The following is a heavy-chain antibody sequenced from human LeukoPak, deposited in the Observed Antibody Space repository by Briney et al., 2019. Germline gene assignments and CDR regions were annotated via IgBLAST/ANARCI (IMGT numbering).Heavy chain of an antibody. J-gene: IGHJ3*02. D-gene: IGHD1-26*01. Sequence: PGGSLRLSCAASGXTFSSYAMSWVRQAPGKGLEWVSGISGSGGSPHYTDSVKGRFTISRDNSNNTLYLQMNTLRAEDTAVYYCAKDARYIGRFTDAFDMWGQGKIVIVSS. CDR2: ISGSGGSP. CDR3: AKDARYIGRFTDAFDM. V-gene: IGHV3-23*01. CDR1: GXTFSSYA.